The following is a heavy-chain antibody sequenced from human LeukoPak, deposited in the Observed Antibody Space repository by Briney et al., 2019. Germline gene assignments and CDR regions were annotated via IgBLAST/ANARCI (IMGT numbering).Heavy chain of an antibody. D-gene: IGHD6-13*01. CDR3: ARDYGQQLGDWFDP. J-gene: IGHJ5*02. CDR1: GFTFNNYW. Sequence: GGSLRLSCAASGFTFNNYWMSWVRQAPGKGLEWVANLKQDGSEKYYVDSVKGRFTISRDNAKNSLYLQMNSLRAEDTAVYYCARDYGQQLGDWFDPWGQGTLVTVSS. CDR2: LKQDGSEK. V-gene: IGHV3-7*03.